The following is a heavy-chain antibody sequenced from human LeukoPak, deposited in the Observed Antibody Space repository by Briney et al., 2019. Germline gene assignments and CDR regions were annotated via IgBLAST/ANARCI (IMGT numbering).Heavy chain of an antibody. D-gene: IGHD3-9*01. CDR2: INHSGST. Sequence: PSETLSLTCAVYGGSFSGYYWSWIRQPPGKGLEWIGEINHSGSTNYNPSLKSRVTISVDTSKNQFSLKLSSVTAADTAVYYCARGRLKYYDILTGYPNWFDPWGQGTLVTVSS. CDR3: ARGRLKYYDILTGYPNWFDP. V-gene: IGHV4-34*01. J-gene: IGHJ5*02. CDR1: GGSFSGYY.